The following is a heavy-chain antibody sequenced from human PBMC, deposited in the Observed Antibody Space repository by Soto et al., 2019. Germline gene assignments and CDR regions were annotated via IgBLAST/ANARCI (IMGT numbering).Heavy chain of an antibody. CDR3: ARDKITGLFDY. D-gene: IGHD2-8*02. V-gene: IGHV4-34*01. Sequence: QVQLQQWGAGLLKPSETLSLTCAVYGGSFSGYYWTWIRQPPGTGLEWIGEINHSGSTNYNPSLMSRVTISVDTTKNEFSLKLTSVTAADTAVYGCARDKITGLFDYWGQGTLVTVSS. CDR2: INHSGST. CDR1: GGSFSGYY. J-gene: IGHJ4*02.